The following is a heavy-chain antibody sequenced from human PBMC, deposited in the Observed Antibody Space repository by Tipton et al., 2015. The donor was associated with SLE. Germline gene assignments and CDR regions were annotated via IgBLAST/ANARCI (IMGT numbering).Heavy chain of an antibody. CDR3: AIDNWKERAIDS. CDR2: IYSATSI. J-gene: IGHJ4*02. Sequence: SLRLSCAASGITFSSYTMHWVRQAPGKGLEWVSVIYSATSIYYADSVKGRFTISRDISKNTLYLQMNNLRAEDTAIYYCAIDNWKERAIDSWGQGTLVTVSS. D-gene: IGHD1-20*01. CDR1: GITFSSYT. V-gene: IGHV3-NL1*01.